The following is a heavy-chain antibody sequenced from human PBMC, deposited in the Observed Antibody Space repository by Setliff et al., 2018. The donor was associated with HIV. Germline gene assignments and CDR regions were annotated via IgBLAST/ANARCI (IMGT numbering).Heavy chain of an antibody. D-gene: IGHD2-15*01. CDR1: GFTFSSYS. CDR3: ARGVVVAAHNWFDP. V-gene: IGHV3-21*01. J-gene: IGHJ5*02. CDR2: ISSSSSYI. Sequence: PGGSLRLSCAASGFTFSSYSMNWVRQAPGKGLKWVSSISSSSSYIYYADSVKGRFTISRDNAKNSLYLQMNSLRAEDTAIYYCARGVVVAAHNWFDPWGQGTLVTVS.